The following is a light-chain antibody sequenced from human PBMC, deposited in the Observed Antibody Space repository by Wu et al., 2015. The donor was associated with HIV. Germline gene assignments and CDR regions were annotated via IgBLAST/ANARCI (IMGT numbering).Light chain of an antibody. CDR3: HQYGGSPPFT. J-gene: IGKJ3*01. Sequence: EIVLTQSPGTLSLSPGERATLSYRASQSVSSTYLAWYQQKPGHPPRLLIYAASRRATGIPDRFSGSGSGTDFSLTISRLEPEDFAVYYCHQYGGSPPFTFGPGTKVDIK. CDR2: AAS. V-gene: IGKV3-20*01. CDR1: QSVSSTY.